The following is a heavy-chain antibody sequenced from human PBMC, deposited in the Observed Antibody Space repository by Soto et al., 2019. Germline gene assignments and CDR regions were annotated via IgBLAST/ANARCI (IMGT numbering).Heavy chain of an antibody. CDR3: AKRYSGSGRSPPLINY. Sequence: EVQLLESGGGLVQPGGSLRLSCAASGFTFSSYSMNWVRQAPGKGLEWVATVGGGGENTFYADSVKGRFTISRDDSQNTLYLQMNSVRSEGTAGYFCAKRYSGSGRSPPLINYWGEGTLVTVSS. CDR1: GFTFSSYS. J-gene: IGHJ4*02. CDR2: VGGGGENT. V-gene: IGHV3-23*01. D-gene: IGHD3-10*01.